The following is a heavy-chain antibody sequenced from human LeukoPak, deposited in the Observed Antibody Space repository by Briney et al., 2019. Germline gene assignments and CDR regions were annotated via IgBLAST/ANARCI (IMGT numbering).Heavy chain of an antibody. CDR2: IYTDGST. CDR3: ARDPHGYNSYFDY. D-gene: IGHD5-24*01. V-gene: IGHV3-53*01. Sequence: PGGSLRLSCAASGFIVSSNYMNWVRQAPGKGLEWVSAIYTDGSTYYADSVKGRFTISRDISRNTVHLQMNSLRAGDTAVYYCARDPHGYNSYFDYWGQGTLVTVSS. J-gene: IGHJ4*02. CDR1: GFIVSSNY.